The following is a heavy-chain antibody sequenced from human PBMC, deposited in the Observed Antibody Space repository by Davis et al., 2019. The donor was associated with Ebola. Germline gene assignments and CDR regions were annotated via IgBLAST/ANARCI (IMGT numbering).Heavy chain of an antibody. Sequence: ASVKVSCKASGYTFTGYYMHWVRQAPGQGLEWMGWMNPNSGNTGYAQKFQGRVTMTRDTSISTAYMELSRLRSDDTAVYYCARIVGWNYYDYWGQGTLVTVSS. CDR1: GYTFTGYY. CDR2: MNPNSGNT. J-gene: IGHJ4*02. D-gene: IGHD2-15*01. CDR3: ARIVGWNYYDY. V-gene: IGHV1-2*02.